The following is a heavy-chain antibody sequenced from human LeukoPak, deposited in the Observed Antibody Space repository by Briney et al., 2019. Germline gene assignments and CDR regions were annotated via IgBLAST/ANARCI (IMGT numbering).Heavy chain of an antibody. CDR1: GGSISSGGYY. CDR3: ARDSGSYPLGYYLEV. D-gene: IGHD1-26*01. CDR2: IYYTGST. J-gene: IGHJ6*03. V-gene: IGHV4-31*03. Sequence: SETLSLTCTVSGGSISSGGYYWSWIRQHPGKGLEWIGCIYYTGSTNYNPSLKSRVTISVDTSKKQFSLKLSSVTAADTAVYYWARDSGSYPLGYYLEVWGKGTTVTVCS.